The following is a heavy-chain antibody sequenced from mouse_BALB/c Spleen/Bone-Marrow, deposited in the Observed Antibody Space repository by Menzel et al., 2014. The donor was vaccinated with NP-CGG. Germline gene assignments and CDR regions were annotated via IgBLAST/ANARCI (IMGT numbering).Heavy chain of an antibody. J-gene: IGHJ4*01. CDR3: ARWDTTAMDY. Sequence: QVQLQQSGAELMKPGASVKISCKATGYTFSSYWIEWVKQRPGHGLEWIGEILPGRGSTNYNEKFKGKATFTSDTSSNTAYMQLGSLTSEDSAVYYCARWDTTAMDYWGQGTSVTVSS. CDR1: GYTFSSYW. V-gene: IGHV1-9*01. D-gene: IGHD1-1*01. CDR2: ILPGRGST.